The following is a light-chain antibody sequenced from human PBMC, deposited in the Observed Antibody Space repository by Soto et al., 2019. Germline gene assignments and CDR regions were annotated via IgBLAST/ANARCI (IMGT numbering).Light chain of an antibody. CDR1: QSISSW. Sequence: DIQMTQSPSTLSASVGDRVTITCRAIQSISSWLAWYQQKPGKAPKLLIYKASSLESGVPSRFGGSGSGTEFTLTISSLQPDDFATYYCQQYNSYSGTFGQGTKVDIK. V-gene: IGKV1-5*03. J-gene: IGKJ1*01. CDR2: KAS. CDR3: QQYNSYSGT.